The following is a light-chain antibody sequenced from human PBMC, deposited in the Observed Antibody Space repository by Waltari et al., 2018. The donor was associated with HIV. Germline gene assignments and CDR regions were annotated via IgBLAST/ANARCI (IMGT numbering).Light chain of an antibody. CDR2: AAS. V-gene: IGKV1-39*01. J-gene: IGKJ5*01. CDR3: QQSYISIT. Sequence: IQMPQLPSSRAASVGDRVITPCRASQSMSSYLNWYQQKPGKAPKLLIYAASSLQGGVPSRFSGSGSGTDFTLTISSLQPEDFATYYCQQSYISITFGQGTRLEIK. CDR1: QSMSSY.